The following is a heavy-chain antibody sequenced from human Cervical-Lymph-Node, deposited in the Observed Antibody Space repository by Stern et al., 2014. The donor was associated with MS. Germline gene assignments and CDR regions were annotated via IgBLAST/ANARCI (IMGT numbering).Heavy chain of an antibody. Sequence: EVQLEESGGDLVQPGESLRLTCAASGFTFSSYWMHWVRQAPGKGLVWVSRINNDGSRRNYADSVKGRFTISRDNAKNTLYLQMNSLRGDDTAVYYCGKCGPALCVHWGQGTLVTVSS. CDR1: GFTFSSYW. CDR3: GKCGPALCVH. V-gene: IGHV3-74*02. CDR2: INNDGSRR. D-gene: IGHD2-21*01. J-gene: IGHJ4*02.